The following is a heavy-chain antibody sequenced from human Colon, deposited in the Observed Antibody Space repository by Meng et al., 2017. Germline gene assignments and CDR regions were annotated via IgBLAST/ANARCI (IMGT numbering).Heavy chain of an antibody. CDR2: VYYTGSA. CDR3: ARGRGSYSSIDF. Sequence: GRLQGSGPRLVRPSETLSLTCTLSGGSVSSPSYYWSWIRQTPGKGLEWIGYVYYTGSANYNPSLKSRVTISVDTSKNHFSLNLTSVTAADTAVYYCARGRGSYSSIDFWGQGTLVTVSS. J-gene: IGHJ4*02. CDR1: GGSVSSPSYY. D-gene: IGHD1-26*01. V-gene: IGHV4-61*03.